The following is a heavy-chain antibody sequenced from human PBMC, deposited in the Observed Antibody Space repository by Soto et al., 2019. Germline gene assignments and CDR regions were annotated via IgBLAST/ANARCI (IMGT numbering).Heavy chain of an antibody. D-gene: IGHD5-12*01. CDR3: ARGRMATGY. CDR1: GGSFSGYY. V-gene: IGHV4-34*01. J-gene: IGHJ4*02. CDR2: INHSGST. Sequence: QVQLQQWGAGLLKPSETLSLTCAVYGGSFSGYYWSWIRQPPGKGLEWIGEINHSGSTNYNPSLKRRVPISVDTSKNQFSLKVSSVTAADTAVYYCARGRMATGYWGQGTLVTVSS.